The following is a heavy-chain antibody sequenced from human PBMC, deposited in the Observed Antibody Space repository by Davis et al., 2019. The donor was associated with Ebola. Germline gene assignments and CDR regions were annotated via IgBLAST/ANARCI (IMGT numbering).Heavy chain of an antibody. V-gene: IGHV3-48*04. CDR2: ISSSSSTI. J-gene: IGHJ6*02. CDR3: ARGHSSSWYYYYYGMDV. CDR1: GFTFSSYS. Sequence: PGGSLRLSCAASGFTFSSYSMNWVRQAPGKGLEWVSYISSSSSTIYYADSVKGRFTISRDNAKNTLYLQMNSLSAEDTAVYYCARGHSSSWYYYYYGMDVWGQGTTVTVSS. D-gene: IGHD6-13*01.